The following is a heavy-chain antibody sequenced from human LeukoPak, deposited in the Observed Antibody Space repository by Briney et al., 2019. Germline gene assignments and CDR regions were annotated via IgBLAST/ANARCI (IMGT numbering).Heavy chain of an antibody. CDR3: ATTGAVFLGGEDY. CDR2: FDPEDGET. CDR1: GYTLTELS. D-gene: IGHD3-16*01. V-gene: IGHV1-24*01. J-gene: IGHJ4*02. Sequence: ASVKVSCKVSGYTLTELSMHWVRQAPGKGLEWMGGFDPEDGETIYAQKFQGRVTMTEDKSTDTAYMELSSMRSEDTALYYCATTGAVFLGGEDYWGQRTLVTVSS.